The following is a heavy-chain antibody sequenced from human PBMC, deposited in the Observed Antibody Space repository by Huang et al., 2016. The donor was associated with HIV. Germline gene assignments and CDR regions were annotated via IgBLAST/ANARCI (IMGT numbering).Heavy chain of an antibody. J-gene: IGHJ4*02. CDR3: ARVGGHRSGWYFVSGLINY. CDR2: RKEGGSDK. V-gene: IGHV3-7*04. CDR1: GFTFSDFW. Sequence: EVQLVESGGGLVRPGDSLRLSCAASGFTFSDFWMTWVRQAPGKGLEWVANRKEGGSDKHGAVSVKGRFNISRDNARSSWYLQMNSLRVDDTATYYGARVGGHRSGWYFVSGLINYWGQGAQVTVS. D-gene: IGHD6-19*01.